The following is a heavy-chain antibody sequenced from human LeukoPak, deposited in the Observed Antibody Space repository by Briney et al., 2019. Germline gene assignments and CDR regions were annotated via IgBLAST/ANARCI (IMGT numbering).Heavy chain of an antibody. CDR2: IKTKAESYAT. J-gene: IGHJ6*02. CDR3: TRLSGGNSDSYYYGLDV. V-gene: IGHV3-73*01. CDR1: GFTFSGSA. Sequence: PGGSLRLSCAAFGFTFSGSAIHWVRQASGKGLEWVARIKTKAESYATAYVASVKGRFTISRDDSKNTAYLQMDSLKTEDTAMYYCTRLSGGNSDSYYYGLDVWGQGTTVTVSS. D-gene: IGHD4-23*01.